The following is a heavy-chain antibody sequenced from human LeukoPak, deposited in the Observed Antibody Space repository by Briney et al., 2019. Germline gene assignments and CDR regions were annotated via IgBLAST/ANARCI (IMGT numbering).Heavy chain of an antibody. Sequence: PGGSLRLSCGASGFTVSTNYMSWVRQAPGKGLEWVSIIYSSGSTYYADSVKGRFTISRDNSKNTLYLQMNSLRAEDTAVYYCASYRYGSSFAFDIWGHRITLTVSS. V-gene: IGHV3-66*01. D-gene: IGHD6-6*01. CDR1: GFTVSTNY. J-gene: IGHJ3*02. CDR2: IYSSGST. CDR3: ASYRYGSSFAFDI.